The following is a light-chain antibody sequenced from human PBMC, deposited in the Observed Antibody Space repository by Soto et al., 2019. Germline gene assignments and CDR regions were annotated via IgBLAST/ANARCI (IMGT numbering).Light chain of an antibody. CDR2: EVN. V-gene: IGLV2-14*01. CDR3: TSYTSSSTYV. J-gene: IGLJ1*01. Sequence: QSALTQPASVSGSPGQSITISCTGTSSDVGGYNYVSWYQQHPGKAPKLMIYEVNNRPSGVSNRFSGSKSGNTASLTISGLQAEDEADYYCTSYTSSSTYVFGTGTKVPVL. CDR1: SSDVGGYNY.